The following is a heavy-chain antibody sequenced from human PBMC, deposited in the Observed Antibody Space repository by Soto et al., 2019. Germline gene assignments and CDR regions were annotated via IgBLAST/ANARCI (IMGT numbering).Heavy chain of an antibody. D-gene: IGHD5-18*01. V-gene: IGHV1-69*13. J-gene: IGHJ4*02. CDR3: ARGGDTAIGYYFDY. Sequence: ASVKVSCKASGGTFSSYAISWVRQASGQGLEWMGGIIPIFGTANYAQKFQGRVTITADESTSTAYMELSSLRSEDTAVYYCARGGDTAIGYYFDYWGQGTLVTVSS. CDR2: IIPIFGTA. CDR1: GGTFSSYA.